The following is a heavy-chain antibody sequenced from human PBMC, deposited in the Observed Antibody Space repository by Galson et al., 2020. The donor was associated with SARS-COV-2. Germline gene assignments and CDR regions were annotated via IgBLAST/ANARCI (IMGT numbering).Heavy chain of an antibody. CDR3: ARDLPRWLVVDY. V-gene: IGHV3-48*04. Sequence: GESLKISCTASGFSINSYSMNWVRQAPGKGLEWVSYISRSSSTIYYADSVKGRFTISRDNTKNSLYLQMKSLRVEDTALYYCARDLPRWLVVDYWGQGTRVTVSP. CDR2: ISRSSSTI. J-gene: IGHJ4*02. D-gene: IGHD6-19*01. CDR1: GFSINSYS.